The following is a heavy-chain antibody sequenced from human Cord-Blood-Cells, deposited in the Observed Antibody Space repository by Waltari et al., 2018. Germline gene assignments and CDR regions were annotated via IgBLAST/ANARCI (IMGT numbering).Heavy chain of an antibody. CDR2: IKQDGSEK. Sequence: EVQLVESGGGLVQPGGSLRLSCAASGFTFSSSWMSWVRQAPGKGLEWVANIKQDGSEKYYVDSVKGRFTISRDNAKNSLYLQMNSLRAEDTAVYYCARDTWFGELFDYWGQGTLVTVSS. CDR1: GFTFSSSW. CDR3: ARDTWFGELFDY. V-gene: IGHV3-7*01. J-gene: IGHJ4*02. D-gene: IGHD3-10*01.